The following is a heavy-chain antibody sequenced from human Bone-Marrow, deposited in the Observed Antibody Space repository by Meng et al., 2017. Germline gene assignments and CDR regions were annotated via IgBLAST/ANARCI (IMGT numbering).Heavy chain of an antibody. CDR2: ISSMGGRT. D-gene: IGHD3-16*02. V-gene: IGHV3-64*01. CDR1: GFTVSSYA. CDR3: ARDQGSDDYAWGSYRPAENDAFDI. J-gene: IGHJ3*02. Sequence: GRCLSPSCAADGFTVSSYAMHWVRQAPGKGLEYVAAISSMGGRTYHANAVKGRFTISRDNSKNTLYLQMGSMRAEDMAVYYCARDQGSDDYAWGSYRPAENDAFDIWGQGTMVTVSS.